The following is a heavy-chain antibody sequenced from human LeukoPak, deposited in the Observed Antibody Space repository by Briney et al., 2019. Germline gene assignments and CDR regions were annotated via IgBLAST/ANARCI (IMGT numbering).Heavy chain of an antibody. Sequence: GGSLRLSCAASGFTFSSYAMHWVRQAPGKGLEWVSAISGSGGNTYYADSVKGRFTISRDNSKNTLYLQMKSLRAEDTAVYYCAKVGGSYGYWGQGTLVTVSS. CDR3: AKVGGSYGY. CDR2: ISGSGGNT. D-gene: IGHD1-26*01. V-gene: IGHV3-23*01. J-gene: IGHJ4*02. CDR1: GFTFSSYA.